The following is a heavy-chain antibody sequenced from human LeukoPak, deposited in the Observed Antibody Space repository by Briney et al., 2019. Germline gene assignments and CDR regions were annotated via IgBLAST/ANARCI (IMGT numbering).Heavy chain of an antibody. CDR2: IWYDGSNK. J-gene: IGHJ3*02. V-gene: IGHV3-33*06. D-gene: IGHD2-15*01. CDR3: AKTLGSGGFFFAFDI. CDR1: GFTFSSYG. Sequence: GGSLRLSCAASGFTFSSYGMHWVRQAPGKGLEWVAVIWYDGSNKYYADSVKGRFTISRDNFKNTLYLQMNSLRAEDTAVYYCAKTLGSGGFFFAFDIWGQGTMVTVSS.